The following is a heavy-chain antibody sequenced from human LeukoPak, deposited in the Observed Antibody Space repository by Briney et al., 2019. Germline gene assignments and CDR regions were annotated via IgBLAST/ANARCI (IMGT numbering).Heavy chain of an antibody. V-gene: IGHV4-39*07. CDR1: GGSISSSSYY. Sequence: SETLSLTCTVSGGSISSSSYYWGWIRQPPGKGLEWIGTMSYSGSTYYNPSLKSRVTISVDTSKNQFSLKLSSVTAADTAVYYCARDDSSSWQQVNYYYYMDVWGKGTTVTVSS. D-gene: IGHD6-13*01. CDR3: ARDDSSSWQQVNYYYYMDV. CDR2: MSYSGST. J-gene: IGHJ6*03.